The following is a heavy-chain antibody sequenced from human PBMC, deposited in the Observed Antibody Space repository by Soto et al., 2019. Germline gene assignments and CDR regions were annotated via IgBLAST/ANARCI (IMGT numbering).Heavy chain of an antibody. CDR3: ARSGSYYPARNWFGP. J-gene: IGHJ5*02. V-gene: IGHV1-18*01. D-gene: IGHD3-10*01. CDR1: GYTFTSYG. CDR2: ISGFNDDT. Sequence: QVQLVQSGAEMKNPGASVKVSCKASGYTFTSYGISWVRQAPGQGLEWMGWISGFNDDTNHAQKLQGRVTMTKDTSTSTAYTELRILKSDDTAVYYRARSGSYYPARNWFGPWGQGTLVTVSS.